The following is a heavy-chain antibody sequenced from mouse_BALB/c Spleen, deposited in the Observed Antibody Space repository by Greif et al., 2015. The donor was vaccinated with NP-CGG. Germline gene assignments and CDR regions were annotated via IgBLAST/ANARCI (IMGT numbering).Heavy chain of an antibody. CDR3: ARETGPFAY. CDR2: IYPYNGGT. CDR1: GYTFTDYN. Sequence: EVQLQQSGPELVKPGTSVKISCKASGYTFTDYNMHWVKQSHGKSLEWIGYIYPYNGGTGYNQKFKSKATLTVDNSSSTAYMGLRSRASGDSAVYYCARETGPFAYWGQGTLVTVSA. D-gene: IGHD4-1*01. J-gene: IGHJ3*01. V-gene: IGHV1S29*02.